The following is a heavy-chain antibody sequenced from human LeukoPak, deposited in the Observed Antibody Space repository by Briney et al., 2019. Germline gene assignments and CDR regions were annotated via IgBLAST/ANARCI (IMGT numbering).Heavy chain of an antibody. V-gene: IGHV4-4*07. Sequence: PSETLSLTCTVSGGSISSYYWSWIRQPAGKGLEWIGRIYTSGSTNYNPSLKSRVTMSVDTSKNQFSLKLSSVTAADTAVYYCARGLGIVVVPAAHNWFDPWGQGTLVTVSS. J-gene: IGHJ5*02. CDR1: GGSISSYY. CDR2: IYTSGST. CDR3: ARGLGIVVVPAAHNWFDP. D-gene: IGHD2-2*03.